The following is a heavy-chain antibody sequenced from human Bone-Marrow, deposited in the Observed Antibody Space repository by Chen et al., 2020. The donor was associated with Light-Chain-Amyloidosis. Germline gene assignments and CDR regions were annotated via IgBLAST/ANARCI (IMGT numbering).Heavy chain of an antibody. Sequence: EVQLLESGGGWVQPGRPLKPSCAPSGSPFNDYPRYWVRQGPGKGLEWVSGISSNSGSIGYADSVKGRFSISRDNAKNYLHLQMNSLRPEDTALYYCVKSLIPSRYLYHYYMDVWGKGTTVIVSS. CDR2: ISSNSGSI. CDR3: VKSLIPSRYLYHYYMDV. V-gene: IGHV3-9*01. D-gene: IGHD1-1*01. CDR1: GSPFNDYP. J-gene: IGHJ6*03.